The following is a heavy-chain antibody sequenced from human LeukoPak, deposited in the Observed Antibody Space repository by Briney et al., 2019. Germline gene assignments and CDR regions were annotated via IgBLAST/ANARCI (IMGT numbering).Heavy chain of an antibody. J-gene: IGHJ4*02. CDR3: ARESQLGIDY. D-gene: IGHD6-6*01. CDR2: IYYSGST. V-gene: IGHV4-59*12. Sequence: PSETLSLTCTVSGGSISSYYWSWLRQPPGKGLEWIGYIYYSGSTNYNPSLKSRVTISVDTSKNQFSLKLSSVTAADTAVYYCARESQLGIDYWGQGTLVTVSS. CDR1: GGSISSYY.